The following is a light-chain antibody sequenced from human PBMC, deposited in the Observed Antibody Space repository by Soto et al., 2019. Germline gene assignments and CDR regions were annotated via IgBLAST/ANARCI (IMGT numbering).Light chain of an antibody. V-gene: IGKV3-15*01. Sequence: EIVMTQSPAALSVSPGERATLSCRASQSVSRKLAWYQQKPGQAPRLLIYGASTRATDIPARFSGSGSGTEFTLTISSLQSEDFAVYYCQQYSNWPPWTFGQGTKVDIK. CDR3: QQYSNWPPWT. J-gene: IGKJ1*01. CDR1: QSVSRK. CDR2: GAS.